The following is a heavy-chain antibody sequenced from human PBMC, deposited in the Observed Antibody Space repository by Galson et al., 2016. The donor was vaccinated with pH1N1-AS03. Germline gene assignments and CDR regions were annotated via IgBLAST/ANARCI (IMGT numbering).Heavy chain of an antibody. CDR3: ARDRYYDGSGRKFFESEY. CDR2: IHPIFGTV. D-gene: IGHD3-22*01. CDR1: GGTFSNFA. J-gene: IGHJ4*02. Sequence: SVKVSCKASGGTFSNFAISWMRQAPGQGLEWMGRIHPIFGTVTYAQKFQGRLTVTADDSTSAAYMELSSLTSEDTAIYYCARDRYYDGSGRKFFESEYWGQGTLVIVSS. V-gene: IGHV1-69*13.